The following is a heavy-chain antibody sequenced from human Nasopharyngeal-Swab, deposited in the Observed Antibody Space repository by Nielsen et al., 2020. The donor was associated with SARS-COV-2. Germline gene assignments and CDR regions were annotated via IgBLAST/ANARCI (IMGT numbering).Heavy chain of an antibody. CDR3: ARYYVSGMFGMDV. D-gene: IGHD3-10*01. CDR1: GGSISSSSYY. J-gene: IGHJ6*02. V-gene: IGHV4-39*01. Sequence: SETLSLTCTVSGGSISSSSYYWGWIRQPPGKGLEWIGSIYYSGSTYYNPSLKSRVTISVDTSKNQFSLSLTSVTAADTAMYYCARYYVSGMFGMDVWGPGTAVTVSS. CDR2: IYYSGST.